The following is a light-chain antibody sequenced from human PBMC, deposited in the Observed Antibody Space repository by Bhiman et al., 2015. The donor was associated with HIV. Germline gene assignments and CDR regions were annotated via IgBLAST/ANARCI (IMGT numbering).Light chain of an antibody. J-gene: IGLJ3*02. CDR3: QSYDSSLSGRV. V-gene: IGLV1-40*01. CDR2: GNN. CDR1: SSNIGNNY. Sequence: QSVLTQPPSVSAAPGQRVTVSCSGSSSNIGNNYVSWYQQFPGTAPKLVIYGNNIRPSGVPDRFSGSKSGTSASLAITGLQAEDESDYYCQSYDSSLSGRVFGGGTKLTRP.